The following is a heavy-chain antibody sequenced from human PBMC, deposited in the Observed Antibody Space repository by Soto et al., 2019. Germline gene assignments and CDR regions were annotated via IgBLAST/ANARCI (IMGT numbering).Heavy chain of an antibody. J-gene: IGHJ6*02. Sequence: VQLVESGGGVVQPGMSLRLSCAASGFTFSSYGMHWVRQAPGKGLEWVAVISYDGSNKYYADSVKGRFTISRDNSKNTLYLQMNSLRAEDTAVYYCASRYGMDVWGQGTTVTVSS. CDR2: ISYDGSNK. CDR1: GFTFSSYG. V-gene: IGHV3-30*03. CDR3: ASRYGMDV.